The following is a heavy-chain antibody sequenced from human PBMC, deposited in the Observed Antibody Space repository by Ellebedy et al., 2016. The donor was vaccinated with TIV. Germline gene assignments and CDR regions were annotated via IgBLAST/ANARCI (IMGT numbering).Heavy chain of an antibody. CDR1: GGSMRSYY. CDR3: ARGRCSGRTCSLALQH. J-gene: IGHJ1*01. CDR2: IYYSGDT. V-gene: IGHV4-59*01. Sequence: MPSETLSLTCTVSGGSMRSYYWGRIRQPPGKGLEYIGYIYYSGDTYYSSSLKNRVTISVDASKNQFSLMVTSVTSADTAVYYCARGRCSGRTCSLALQHWGQGTLVIVSS. D-gene: IGHD2-15*01.